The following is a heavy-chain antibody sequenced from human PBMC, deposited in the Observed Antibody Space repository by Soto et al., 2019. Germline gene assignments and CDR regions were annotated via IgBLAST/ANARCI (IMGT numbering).Heavy chain of an antibody. Sequence: ASVKVSCTASGYTFTSYGISWVRQAPGQGLEWMGWISAYNGNTNYAQKLQGRVTMTTDTSTSTAYMELRSLRSDDTAVYYCARIGPGYYDSSGYYYQYFDYWGQGTLVTVSS. J-gene: IGHJ4*02. V-gene: IGHV1-18*01. CDR3: ARIGPGYYDSSGYYYQYFDY. CDR2: ISAYNGNT. CDR1: GYTFTSYG. D-gene: IGHD3-22*01.